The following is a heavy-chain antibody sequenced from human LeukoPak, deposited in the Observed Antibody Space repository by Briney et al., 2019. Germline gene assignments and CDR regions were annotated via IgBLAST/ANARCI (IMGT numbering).Heavy chain of an antibody. CDR1: RFIFSSYG. D-gene: IGHD5-12*01. J-gene: IGHJ5*02. V-gene: IGHV3-30*03. Sequence: GGSLRLSCAASRFIFSSYGMHWVRQSPDKGLEWVAVTSYDGSNKYYVDSVKGRFTISRDNSKNTMYLQMNGLRAEDTAVYYCARSYSGYSTAWYWGGFDPWGQGTLVTVSS. CDR3: ARSYSGYSTAWYWGGFDP. CDR2: TSYDGSNK.